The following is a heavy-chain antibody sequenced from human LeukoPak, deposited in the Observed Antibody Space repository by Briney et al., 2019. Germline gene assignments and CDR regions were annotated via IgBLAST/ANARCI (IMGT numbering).Heavy chain of an antibody. D-gene: IGHD3-9*01. Sequence: GASVKVSSKVSGSTLTEFSMHWVRQAPGKGLEWMGGFDPDDGKTIYAQKFQGRLTMTEDTPTDTAYMELSSLRFEDTAVYYCAAYDMFDPWGQGTLVTVSS. CDR2: FDPDDGKT. V-gene: IGHV1-24*01. J-gene: IGHJ5*02. CDR3: AAYDMFDP. CDR1: GSTLTEFS.